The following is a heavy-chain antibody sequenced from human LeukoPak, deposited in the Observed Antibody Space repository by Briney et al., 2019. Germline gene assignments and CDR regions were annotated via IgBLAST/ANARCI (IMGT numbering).Heavy chain of an antibody. CDR2: IIPIFGTA. D-gene: IGHD3-3*01. V-gene: IGHV1-69*13. CDR1: GGTFSSYA. CDR3: ARDWVEPPTIFGVVIKASLVS. J-gene: IGHJ4*02. Sequence: ASVKVSCNASGGTFSSYAISWVRQAPGQGLEWMGGIIPIFGTANYAQKFQGRVTITADESTSTAYMELSSLRSEDTAVYYCARDWVEPPTIFGVVIKASLVSWGQGTLVTVSS.